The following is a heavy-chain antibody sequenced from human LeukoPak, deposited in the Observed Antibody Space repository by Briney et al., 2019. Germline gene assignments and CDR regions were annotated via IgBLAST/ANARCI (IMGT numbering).Heavy chain of an antibody. V-gene: IGHV1-18*01. D-gene: IGHD3-22*01. J-gene: IGHJ3*02. CDR1: GYTFTSYG. CDR2: ISAYNGNT. Sequence: RASVKVSCKASGYTFTSYGISWVRQAPGQGLEWMGWISAYNGNTNYAQKLQGRVTMTTDTSTSTAYMELRSLRSDDTAVYYCARTGAYYYDSSGYYYYAFDIWGQGTMVTVSS. CDR3: ARTGAYYYDSSGYYYYAFDI.